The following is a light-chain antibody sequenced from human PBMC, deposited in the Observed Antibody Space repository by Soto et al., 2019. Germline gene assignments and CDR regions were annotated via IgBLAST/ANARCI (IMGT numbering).Light chain of an antibody. CDR1: QSVSSS. Sequence: EIVMTQSPATLSVSPGGRATLSCRASQSVSSSLAWYQQKRGQAPRLLIHGASTRATGIPARFSGSGSGTEFTLTISSLQSEDFAIYYCQQYDNWPLTFGGGTKVAIK. J-gene: IGKJ4*01. CDR2: GAS. CDR3: QQYDNWPLT. V-gene: IGKV3-15*01.